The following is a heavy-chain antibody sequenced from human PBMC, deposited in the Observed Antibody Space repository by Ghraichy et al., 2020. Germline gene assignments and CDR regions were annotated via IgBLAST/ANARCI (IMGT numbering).Heavy chain of an antibody. CDR3: ARIIAVALPEIYYYYYYGMDV. V-gene: IGHV4-34*01. CDR2: INHSGST. J-gene: IGHJ6*02. D-gene: IGHD6-19*01. Sequence: SETLSLTCAVYGGSFSGYYWSWIRQPPGKGLEWIGEINHSGSTNYNPSLKSRVTISVDTSKNQFSLKLSSVTAADTAVYYCARIIAVALPEIYYYYYYGMDVWGQGTTVTVSS. CDR1: GGSFSGYY.